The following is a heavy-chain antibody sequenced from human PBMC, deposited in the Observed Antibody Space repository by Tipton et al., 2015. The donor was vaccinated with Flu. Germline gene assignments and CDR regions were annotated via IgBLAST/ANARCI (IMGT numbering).Heavy chain of an antibody. J-gene: IGHJ6*02. D-gene: IGHD2-15*01. Sequence: SLRLSCAASGFTFSDYYMSWIRQAPGKGLEWVSYISSSGSTKYYADSVKGRFTISRDNAKNSLYLQMNSLRAEDTAVYYCARRIPPKGNYYYYGMDVWGQGTTVTVSS. CDR3: ARRIPPKGNYYYYGMDV. CDR2: ISSSGSTK. CDR1: GFTFSDYY. V-gene: IGHV3-11*01.